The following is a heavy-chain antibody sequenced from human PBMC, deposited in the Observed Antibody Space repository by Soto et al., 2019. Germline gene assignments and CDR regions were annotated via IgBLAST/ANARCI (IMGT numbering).Heavy chain of an antibody. V-gene: IGHV1-3*01. CDR1: GYTFTSYA. D-gene: IGHD2-15*01. CDR3: ARVGAGIVGGMDV. Sequence: QVQLVQSGAEVKKPGATLKVSCKASGYTFTSYAMHWVRQAPGQRLEWMGWINAGNGNTKYSQKFQGRVTITRDTSASTAYMELSSLRSEDTAVYYCARVGAGIVGGMDVWGQGTTVTVSS. CDR2: INAGNGNT. J-gene: IGHJ6*02.